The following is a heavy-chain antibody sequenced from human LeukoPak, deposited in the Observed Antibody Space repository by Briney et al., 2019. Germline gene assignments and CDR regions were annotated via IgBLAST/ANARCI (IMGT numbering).Heavy chain of an antibody. Sequence: GGSLRLSCAASGFTVSSNYMSWVRQAPGKGLEWVSVIYSGGSTYYADSVKGRLTISRDNSKNTLYLQMNSLRAEDTAVYYCARARGYSYGYDFDYWGQGTLVTVSS. CDR1: GFTVSSNY. D-gene: IGHD5-18*01. J-gene: IGHJ4*02. V-gene: IGHV3-66*01. CDR3: ARARGYSYGYDFDY. CDR2: IYSGGST.